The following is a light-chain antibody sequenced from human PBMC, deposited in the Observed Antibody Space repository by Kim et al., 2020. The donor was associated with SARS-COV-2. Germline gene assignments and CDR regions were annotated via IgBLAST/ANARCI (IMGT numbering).Light chain of an antibody. CDR3: QQDNAYPWT. CDR2: KAS. CDR1: QSIAGY. J-gene: IGKJ1*01. V-gene: IGKV1-5*03. Sequence: ASVGERVNSTCRGSQSIAGYLAWYQQKPGKAPKLLIYKASNLESGVPSRFGGTGSGTEFTLTISSLQPDDFASYYCQQDNAYPWTFGQGTRVDIK.